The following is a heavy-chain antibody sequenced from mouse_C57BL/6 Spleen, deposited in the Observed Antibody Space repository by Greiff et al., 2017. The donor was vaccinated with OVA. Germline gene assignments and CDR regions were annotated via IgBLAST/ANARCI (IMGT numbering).Heavy chain of an antibody. CDR3: ARYDYDVGWFAY. CDR1: GYTFTSYW. J-gene: IGHJ3*01. D-gene: IGHD2-4*01. CDR2: IDPSDSYT. Sequence: QVQLKQSGAELVMPGASVKLSCKASGYTFTSYWMHWVKQRPGQGLEWIGEIDPSDSYTNYNQKFKGKSTLTVDKSSSTAYMQLSSLTSEDSAVYYCARYDYDVGWFAYWGQGTLVTVSA. V-gene: IGHV1-69*01.